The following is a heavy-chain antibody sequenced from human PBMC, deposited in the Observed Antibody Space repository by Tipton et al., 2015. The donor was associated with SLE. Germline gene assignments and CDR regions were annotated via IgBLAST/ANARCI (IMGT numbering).Heavy chain of an antibody. CDR2: INSSGST. CDR1: GGSLSIGYYY. Sequence: TLSLTCSVSGGSLSIGYYYWSWIRQPAGKGLEWIGRINSSGSTNYNSSLKSRVTMSVDTSKRQFSLNLSSVTAADTAVYYCARGRTSLLWGQGTLVTVSS. V-gene: IGHV4-61*02. D-gene: IGHD1-26*01. CDR3: ARGRTSLL. J-gene: IGHJ4*02.